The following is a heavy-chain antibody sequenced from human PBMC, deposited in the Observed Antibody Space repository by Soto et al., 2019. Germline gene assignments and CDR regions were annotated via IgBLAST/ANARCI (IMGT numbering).Heavy chain of an antibody. CDR1: AGSISSTDYY. CDR3: ARRRDTEGAYFDY. J-gene: IGHJ4*02. CDR2: MYYRVNT. V-gene: IGHV4-39*01. Sequence: SETLSLTCTVSAGSISSTDYYWGGIRLPPGKGLEWVGTMYYRVNTYYNPSLKSRVTISVDTSKNQFSLKLSSVTAADTAVYYCARRRDTEGAYFDYWAQGTLVTVSS.